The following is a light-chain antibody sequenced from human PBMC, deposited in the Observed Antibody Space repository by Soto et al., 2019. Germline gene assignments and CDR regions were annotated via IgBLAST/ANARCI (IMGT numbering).Light chain of an antibody. V-gene: IGKV3-20*01. CDR2: GAS. J-gene: IGKJ1*01. CDR3: QQYDSSPWT. CDR1: QSVSNSY. Sequence: EIVLTQSPGTLSLSPGERATLSCRASQSVSNSYLAWYQQKPGQAPRLLIYGASSRATGIPDRFSGSGSGTDFTLTISILEPEDFAVYYCQQYDSSPWTFGQGTMVEIK.